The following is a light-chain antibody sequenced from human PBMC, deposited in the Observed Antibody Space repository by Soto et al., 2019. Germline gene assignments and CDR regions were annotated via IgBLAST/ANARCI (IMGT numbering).Light chain of an antibody. CDR2: GAS. Sequence: EIMMTQSPATLSVSPGERATLSCWASQSVSSNLAWYQQRPGQAPRLLIYGASTRAAGIPARFSGSGSGTDFTLTISGLQSEDSAVYYCQQYNDWPPYTFGQGTKVDIK. V-gene: IGKV3-15*01. J-gene: IGKJ2*01. CDR1: QSVSSN. CDR3: QQYNDWPPYT.